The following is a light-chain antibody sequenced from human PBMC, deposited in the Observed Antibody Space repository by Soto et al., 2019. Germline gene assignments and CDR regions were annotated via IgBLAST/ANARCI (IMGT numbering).Light chain of an antibody. J-gene: IGLJ1*01. CDR2: DVS. V-gene: IGLV2-14*03. CDR3: SSYKTSNTRQNV. CDR1: SSDVGGYNY. Sequence: QSALTQPASVSGSPGQSITISCTGTSSDVGGYNYVSWYQHHPGKAPKLIIYDVSNRPSGVSIRFSGSKSDNTASLTISGLQPEDEADYHCSSYKTSNTRQNVFGTGTKVTVL.